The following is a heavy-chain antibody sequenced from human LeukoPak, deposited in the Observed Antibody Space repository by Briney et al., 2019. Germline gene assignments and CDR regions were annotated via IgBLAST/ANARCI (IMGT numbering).Heavy chain of an antibody. CDR2: IRDSGGST. J-gene: IGHJ4*02. CDR1: GFTFSSYA. V-gene: IGHV3-23*01. D-gene: IGHD2-15*01. Sequence: PGGSLRLSCAASGFTFSSYAMSWVRQAPGKGLEWVSAIRDSGGSTYYADSVKGRFTISRDTSKNTLFLQMNSLRVEDTAVYYCAVGDYADYWGQGTLVTVSS. CDR3: AVGDYADY.